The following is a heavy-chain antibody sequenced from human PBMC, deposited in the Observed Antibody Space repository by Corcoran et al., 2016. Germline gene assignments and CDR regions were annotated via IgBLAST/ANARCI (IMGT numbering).Heavy chain of an antibody. D-gene: IGHD2-8*01. V-gene: IGHV3-49*03. J-gene: IGHJ4*02. Sequence: EVQVADSGGDLVAPGRSLRLSCIGSGFTFANHAISWFRRAPGKGLEWVSFIRTKSHGGATQYAASVKGRFTISRDDSKSIAYLQMDSLTTEDTAVYYCTRDNGGLQWDYWGQGTLVTVSS. CDR1: GFTFANHA. CDR2: IRTKSHGGAT. CDR3: TRDNGGLQWDY.